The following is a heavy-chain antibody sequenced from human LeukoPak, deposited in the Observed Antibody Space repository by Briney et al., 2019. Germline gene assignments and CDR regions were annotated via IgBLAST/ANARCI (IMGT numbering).Heavy chain of an antibody. CDR1: VCSISSYC. CDR3: ARVGAMYYYGSEPHWFDP. D-gene: IGHD3-10*01. CDR2: IYYSGSP. Sequence: SETLSLTCTVSVCSISSYCWIWIRQPPGKGREWIVNIYYSGSPNYDPTLKSRVTISVDTSKTQSSMKLSSVSAADTAVYYCARVGAMYYYGSEPHWFDPWGQGTLVTVSS. J-gene: IGHJ5*02. V-gene: IGHV4-59*01.